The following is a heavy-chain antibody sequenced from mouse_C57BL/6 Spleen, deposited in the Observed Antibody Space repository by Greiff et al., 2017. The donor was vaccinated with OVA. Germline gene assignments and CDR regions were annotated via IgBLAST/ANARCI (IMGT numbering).Heavy chain of an antibody. D-gene: IGHD2-3*01. CDR2: ISDGGSYT. Sequence: EVKLMESGGGLVKPGGSLKLSCAASGFTFSSYAMSWVRQTPEKRLEWVATISDGGSYTYYPDNVKGRFTISRDNAKNNLYLQLSHLKSEDAAMYYCARVWLLPFDYWGQGTLVTVSA. CDR3: ARVWLLPFDY. J-gene: IGHJ3*01. V-gene: IGHV5-4*03. CDR1: GFTFSSYA.